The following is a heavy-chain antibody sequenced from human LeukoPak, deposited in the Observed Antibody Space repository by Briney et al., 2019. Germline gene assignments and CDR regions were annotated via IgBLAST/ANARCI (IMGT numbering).Heavy chain of an antibody. CDR3: TKELHVAVAVADYYYFYMDV. J-gene: IGHJ6*03. Sequence: GGSLRLSCAASGFAFSSFAMGWVRQSPGKGLEWLSTNGGGNTTFYADFVKGRFTISRDNSKNTLYLHMDSLRPDDTAIYYCTKELHVAVAVADYYYFYMDVWGRGTAVTVSS. CDR2: TNGGGNTT. CDR1: GFAFSSFA. V-gene: IGHV3-23*01. D-gene: IGHD6-19*01.